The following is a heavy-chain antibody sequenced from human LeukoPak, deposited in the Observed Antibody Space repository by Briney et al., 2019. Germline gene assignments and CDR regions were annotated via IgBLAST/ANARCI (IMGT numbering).Heavy chain of an antibody. D-gene: IGHD2/OR15-2a*01. CDR2: IYISGDT. Sequence: PSETLSLTCTVSGVTISSYYWSWIRQPPGKGLECIGYIYISGDTNYNPSFKSRVTMSLDTSKNQFSLKLSSLTAADTAVYYCARGARLFDPWGQGTLVTVSS. V-gene: IGHV4-4*09. CDR3: ARGARLFDP. J-gene: IGHJ5*02. CDR1: GVTISSYY.